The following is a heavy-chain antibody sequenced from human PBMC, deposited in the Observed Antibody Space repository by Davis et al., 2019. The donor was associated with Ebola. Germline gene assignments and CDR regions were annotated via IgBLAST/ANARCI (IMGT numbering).Heavy chain of an antibody. Sequence: SVNVSCKSSGYTFTSYGLVRVRQAPVLGLEWMGWISGFNTNTNFAQKFQGRVTVSKDTSTNTAYMDLRSLTSDDTAIYYCARAPNYDVLTGTSSYYFDYWGQGTLVTVSS. CDR3: ARAPNYDVLTGTSSYYFDY. D-gene: IGHD3-9*01. J-gene: IGHJ4*02. CDR2: ISGFNTNT. CDR1: GYTFTSYG. V-gene: IGHV1-18*04.